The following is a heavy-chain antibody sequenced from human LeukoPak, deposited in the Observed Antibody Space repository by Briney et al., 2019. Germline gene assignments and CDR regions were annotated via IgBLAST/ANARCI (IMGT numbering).Heavy chain of an antibody. CDR3: ARDGVTSSVDS. CDR2: IKEDGSRK. J-gene: IGHJ4*02. Sequence: PGGSLRLSCAASGFTFNNYWMSWVRQAPGKGLEWLANIKEDGSRKYYVDSVKGRFTISRDNAKKSLFLQMNSLRAEDTGVYYCARDGVTSSVDSWGQGTLVTVSS. D-gene: IGHD2-21*02. CDR1: GFTFNNYW. V-gene: IGHV3-7*01.